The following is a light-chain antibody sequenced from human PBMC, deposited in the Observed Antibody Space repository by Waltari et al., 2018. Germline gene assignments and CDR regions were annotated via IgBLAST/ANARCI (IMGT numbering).Light chain of an antibody. J-gene: IGKJ4*01. CDR2: DAS. V-gene: IGKV1-5*01. CDR1: HTINNY. Sequence: DIQMPQSPSTLSASDGDRVTITCRASHTINNYLAWYQQKPGKAPKLVIYDASSLESGVPSRFSGSGSGTEFTLTISSLQPDDFATYYCQQYDFYSLTFGGGTRVEIK. CDR3: QQYDFYSLT.